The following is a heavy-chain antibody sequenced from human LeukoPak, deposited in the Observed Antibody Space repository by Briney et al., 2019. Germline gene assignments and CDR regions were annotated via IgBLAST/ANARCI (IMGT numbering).Heavy chain of an antibody. CDR2: IMPIFAIA. CDR3: ARERPESGTYWGDDAFDF. D-gene: IGHD1-26*01. J-gene: IGHJ3*01. Sequence: SVKVSCKASGYTFTSYDINWVRQATGQGLEWMGRIMPIFAIANYAQKFQGRVTITADKSTSTAYMELSSLRSEDTAVYYCARERPESGTYWGDDAFDFWGQGMMVTVSS. V-gene: IGHV1-69*04. CDR1: GYTFTSYD.